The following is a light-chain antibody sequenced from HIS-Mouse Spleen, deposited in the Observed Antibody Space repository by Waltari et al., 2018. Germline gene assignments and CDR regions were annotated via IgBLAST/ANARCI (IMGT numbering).Light chain of an antibody. CDR1: SSDVGGYNY. CDR2: DVS. Sequence: QSALTQPASVSGSPGQSLTISCTGTSSDVGGYNYVSWYQQHPGKAPKPMIYDVSNRPSGVSNRFSGSKSGNTAYLTISGLQAEDEADYYCSSYTSSSTEVFGGGTKLTVL. V-gene: IGLV2-14*03. J-gene: IGLJ2*01. CDR3: SSYTSSSTEV.